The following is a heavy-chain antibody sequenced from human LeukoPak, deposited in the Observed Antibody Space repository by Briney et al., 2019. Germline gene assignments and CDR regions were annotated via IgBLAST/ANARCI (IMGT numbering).Heavy chain of an antibody. Sequence: KASETLSLTCTVSGGSISSSPYYWGWIRQPPGKGLEWIGSIYYSGTTHYNPSLESRVTISVDTSKNQISLKLSSVTAADTAVYYCARLVVSSWYHEVLLGRDYWGQGTLVTVSS. D-gene: IGHD6-13*01. V-gene: IGHV4-39*01. CDR1: GGSISSSPYY. CDR2: IYYSGTT. CDR3: ARLVVSSWYHEVLLGRDY. J-gene: IGHJ4*02.